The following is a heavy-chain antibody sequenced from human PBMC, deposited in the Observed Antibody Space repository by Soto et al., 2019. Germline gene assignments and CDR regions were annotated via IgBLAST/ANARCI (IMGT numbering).Heavy chain of an antibody. V-gene: IGHV3-23*01. CDR3: AKPLRSKLTTFDY. CDR1: GFTFTNFA. CDR2: ISGTGSST. J-gene: IGHJ4*02. D-gene: IGHD3-9*01. Sequence: GGSLRLSCAASGFTFTNFAMGWVRQAPGKELEWVSTISGTGSSTYYSESVKGRFTISRDNSKNTVYLQMNSLRVEDTALYYCAKPLRSKLTTFDYWGQGTLVTVSS.